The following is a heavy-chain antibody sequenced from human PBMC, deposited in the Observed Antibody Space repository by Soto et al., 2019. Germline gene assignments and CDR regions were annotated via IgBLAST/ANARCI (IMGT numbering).Heavy chain of an antibody. CDR2: IYPGDSDT. D-gene: IGHD2-2*01. V-gene: IGHV5-51*01. CDR1: GYSFTSYW. Sequence: GESLKISCKGSGYSFTSYWIGWVRQMPRKGLEWMGIIYPGDSDTRYSPSFQGQVTISADRSISTAYLQWSSLKASDTAMYYCASTSGVVVPAATHYYYYGMDVWGQGTTVTVSS. J-gene: IGHJ6*02. CDR3: ASTSGVVVPAATHYYYYGMDV.